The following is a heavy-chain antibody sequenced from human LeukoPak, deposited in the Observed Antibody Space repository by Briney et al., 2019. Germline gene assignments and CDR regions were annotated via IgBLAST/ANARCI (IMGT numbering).Heavy chain of an antibody. CDR3: ARDRVVVPAAFDY. CDR2: INPNSGGT. J-gene: IGHJ4*02. Sequence: ASVKVSCKTSRYTFTSYYMNWVRQAPGQGLEWMGWINPNSGGTNYAQKFQGRVTMTRDTSISTAYMELSRLRSDDTAVYYCARDRVVVPAAFDYWGQGTLVTVSS. V-gene: IGHV1-2*02. CDR1: RYTFTSYY. D-gene: IGHD2-2*01.